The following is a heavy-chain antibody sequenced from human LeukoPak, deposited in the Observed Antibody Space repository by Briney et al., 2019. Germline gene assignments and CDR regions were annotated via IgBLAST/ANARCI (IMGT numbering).Heavy chain of an antibody. CDR3: ARDLSSGWSSGDAFDI. CDR1: GFTFSDYY. J-gene: IGHJ3*02. Sequence: PGGSLRLSCAASGFTFSDYYMSWIRQAPGKGLEWVSYISSSGSTIYYADSVKGRFTISRDNAKNSLYLQMNSLRAEDTAVYYCARDLSSGWSSGDAFDIWGQGTMVTVSS. V-gene: IGHV3-11*01. D-gene: IGHD6-19*01. CDR2: ISSSGSTI.